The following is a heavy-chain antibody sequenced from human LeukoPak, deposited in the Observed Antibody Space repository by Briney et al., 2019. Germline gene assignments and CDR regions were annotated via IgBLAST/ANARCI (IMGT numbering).Heavy chain of an antibody. CDR1: GGSFSGYY. J-gene: IGHJ4*02. D-gene: IGHD1-1*01. CDR2: INHSGST. CDR3: ARDSATGTADY. V-gene: IGHV4-34*01. Sequence: SETLSLTCAVYGGSFSGYYWSWIRQPPGKGLEWIGEINHSGSTNYNPSLKSRATISVDTSKNQFSLKLSSVTAADTAVYYCARDSATGTADYWGQGTLVTVSS.